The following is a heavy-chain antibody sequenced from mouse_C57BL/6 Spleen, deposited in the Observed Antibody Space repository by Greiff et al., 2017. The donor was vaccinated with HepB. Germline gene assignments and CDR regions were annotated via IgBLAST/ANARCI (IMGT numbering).Heavy chain of an antibody. D-gene: IGHD2-4*01. CDR3: ARSLYDYDVWFAY. Sequence: EVNVVESGGGLVQPGGSLSLSCAASGFTFTDYYMSWVRQPPGKALEWLGFIRNKANGYTTEYSASVKCRFTISRDNSQSILYLQMNALRAEDSATYYCARSLYDYDVWFAYWGQGTLVTVSA. CDR2: IRNKANGYTT. V-gene: IGHV7-3*01. J-gene: IGHJ3*01. CDR1: GFTFTDYY.